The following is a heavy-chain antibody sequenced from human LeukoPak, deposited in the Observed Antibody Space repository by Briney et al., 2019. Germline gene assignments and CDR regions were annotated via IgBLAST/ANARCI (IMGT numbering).Heavy chain of an antibody. J-gene: IGHJ4*02. D-gene: IGHD3-22*01. CDR2: MYYSGST. Sequence: PSETLSLTCSVSGDAITGSSHYWGWIRQPPGKGLEWIGSMYYSGSTYSNPSLKSRVTMSADTSKNQFSLKLSSVSAADTAVYYCARQYYDNTGYYYFDYWGQGTLVTVSS. V-gene: IGHV4-39*01. CDR3: ARQYYDNTGYYYFDY. CDR1: GDAITGSSHY.